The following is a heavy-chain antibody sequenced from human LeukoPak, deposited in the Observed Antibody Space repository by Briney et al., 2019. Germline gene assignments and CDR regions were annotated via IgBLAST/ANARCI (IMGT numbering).Heavy chain of an antibody. CDR2: IYYSGST. CDR1: GGSISSSSYY. V-gene: IGHV4-39*07. J-gene: IGHJ5*02. CDR3: ARRNYGGNSYWFDP. Sequence: SETLSLTCTVSGGSISSSSYYWGWIRQPPGKGLEWIGSIYYSGSTYYNPSLKSRVTISVDTSKNQFSLKLSSVTAADTAVYYCARRNYGGNSYWFDPWGQGTLVTVSS. D-gene: IGHD4-23*01.